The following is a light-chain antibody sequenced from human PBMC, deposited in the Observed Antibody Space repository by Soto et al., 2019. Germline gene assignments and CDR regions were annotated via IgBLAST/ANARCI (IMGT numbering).Light chain of an antibody. CDR2: LAS. CDR3: QQYNNWPPTT. CDR1: QSVSNN. Sequence: EIVMTQSPATLSVSPWERATLSCSASQSVSNNLAWYQQKPGQAPRLLIYLASTRATGIPARFSGSGSGTEFTLTISSLQSEDFAVYYCQQYNNWPPTTFGQGTRLEIK. V-gene: IGKV3D-15*01. J-gene: IGKJ5*01.